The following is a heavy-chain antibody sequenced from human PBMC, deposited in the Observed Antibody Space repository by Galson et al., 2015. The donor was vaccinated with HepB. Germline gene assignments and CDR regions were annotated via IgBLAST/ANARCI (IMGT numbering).Heavy chain of an antibody. CDR2: ISGSSLYT. Sequence: LRLSCAASGFIFSDYYVTWVRQAPGKGLEWLSYISGSSLYTQPAGSVKGRFTTSRDNAKNSLYLHMNSLRVEDTAVYYCARRGGPYGDFDYGLDVWGQGTTVTVS. CDR1: GFIFSDYY. J-gene: IGHJ6*02. V-gene: IGHV3-11*06. D-gene: IGHD4-17*01. CDR3: ARRGGPYGDFDYGLDV.